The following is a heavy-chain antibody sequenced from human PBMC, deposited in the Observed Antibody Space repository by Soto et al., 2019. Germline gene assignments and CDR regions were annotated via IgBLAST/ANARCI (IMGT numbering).Heavy chain of an antibody. D-gene: IGHD5-12*01. CDR3: ARHVSNWLRKDAFDI. CDR2: IYYSGST. J-gene: IGHJ3*02. V-gene: IGHV4-39*01. Sequence: QLQLQESGPGLVKPSETLSLTCTVSGGSISSSSYYWGWIRQPPGKGLEWIGSIYYSGSTYYNPSLKSRVTISVDTSKNQFSPKLSSVTAADTAVYYCARHVSNWLRKDAFDIWGQGTMVTVSS. CDR1: GGSISSSSYY.